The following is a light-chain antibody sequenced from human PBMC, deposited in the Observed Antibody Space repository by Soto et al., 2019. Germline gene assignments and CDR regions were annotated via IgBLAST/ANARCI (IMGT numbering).Light chain of an antibody. J-gene: IGLJ2*01. CDR1: SRHSSYA. V-gene: IGLV4-69*01. Sequence: QPVLTQSPSASASLGASVKLTCTLSSRHSSYAIAWHQQQPEKGPRYLMKLNSDGRHTKGGGIPDRFSGSSSGTERYLTISSLQSEDEADYYCQTWGTGILVFGGGTKVTVL. CDR3: QTWGTGILV. CDR2: LNSDGRH.